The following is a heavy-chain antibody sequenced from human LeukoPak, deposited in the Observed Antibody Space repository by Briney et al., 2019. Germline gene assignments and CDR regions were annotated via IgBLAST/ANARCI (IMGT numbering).Heavy chain of an antibody. D-gene: IGHD5-18*01. J-gene: IGHJ6*02. V-gene: IGHV4-39*01. Sequence: SETLSLTCIVSGGSISSSTYYWGWIRQPPGKGLEWIGSIYYSGSTYYTPSLKSRVTIFVDTSKNQFSLKLSSVTAADTAVYYCARQSNVDTAMITFYYYGMDVWGQGTTVTVSS. CDR1: GGSISSSTYY. CDR3: ARQSNVDTAMITFYYYGMDV. CDR2: IYYSGST.